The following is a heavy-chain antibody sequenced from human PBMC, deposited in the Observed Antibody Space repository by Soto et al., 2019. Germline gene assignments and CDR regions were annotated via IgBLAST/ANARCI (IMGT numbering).Heavy chain of an antibody. D-gene: IGHD3-9*01. CDR3: ARTFDTITYYFDY. Sequence: GGSLRLSCAASEFSFSSYAMHWIRQAPGKGLEWVAVISFDGNTIHYADSVKGRFIISRDNSKNTLYLQMHSLSGEDTAVYYCARTFDTITYYFDYWGQGTLVTVSS. J-gene: IGHJ4*02. V-gene: IGHV3-30-3*01. CDR2: ISFDGNTI. CDR1: EFSFSSYA.